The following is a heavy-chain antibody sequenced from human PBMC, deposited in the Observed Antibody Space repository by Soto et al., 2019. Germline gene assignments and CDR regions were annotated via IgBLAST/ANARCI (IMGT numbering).Heavy chain of an antibody. CDR3: VRTGVTGYDFDY. J-gene: IGHJ4*02. Sequence: PGGSLRLSCAASGFSFSRYSFNWVRQAPGKGLEWVSSISGSSDFIDYADSMQARFTISRDDAKNLLYLQMNGLRAEDTALYYCVRTGVTGYDFDYWGQGSLVTVSS. D-gene: IGHD5-12*01. CDR1: GFSFSRYS. CDR2: ISGSSDFI. V-gene: IGHV3-21*06.